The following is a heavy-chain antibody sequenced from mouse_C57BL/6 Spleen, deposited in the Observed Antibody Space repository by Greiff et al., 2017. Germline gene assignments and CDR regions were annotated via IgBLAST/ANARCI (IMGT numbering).Heavy chain of an antibody. CDR3: ARTGENTFEY. CDR1: GYTFTRYW. J-gene: IGHJ2*01. D-gene: IGHD4-1*01. Sequence: VQLQQPGAELVMPGASVKLSCKASGYTFTRYWMHWVKQRPGQGLEWIGEIDPSDSYTNYSQKFMGKSTLTVDKSSSTAYRQLSSLTSEDSAVYYCARTGENTFEYWGQGTTRTVAS. V-gene: IGHV1-69*01. CDR2: IDPSDSYT.